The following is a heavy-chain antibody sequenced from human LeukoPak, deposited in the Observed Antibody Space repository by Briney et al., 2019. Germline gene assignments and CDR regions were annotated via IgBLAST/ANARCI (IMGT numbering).Heavy chain of an antibody. Sequence: ASVEVSCKTSGYTFTRYGISRVPQAPGQGLEWTGWISAYNGNTNYAQKLEGRVTMTTDTSTSTAYMELRSLRSDDTAVYYCARDLGIAAAGRLFDYWGQGTLVTVSS. CDR1: GYTFTRYG. V-gene: IGHV1-18*01. CDR3: ARDLGIAAAGRLFDY. CDR2: ISAYNGNT. D-gene: IGHD6-13*01. J-gene: IGHJ4*02.